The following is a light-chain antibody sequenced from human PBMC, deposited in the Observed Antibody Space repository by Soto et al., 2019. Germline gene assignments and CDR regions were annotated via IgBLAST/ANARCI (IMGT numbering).Light chain of an antibody. V-gene: IGKV1-39*01. Sequence: DIQMTQSPSSLSASVGDRVTITCRASQTISSYLNWYQQKPGKAPKLLIYAASSLQSGVPSRFSGSGSGTDFTLTISCLRPEDFATYYCQQTYSTLSITFGQGTRLEIK. CDR3: QQTYSTLSIT. CDR2: AAS. J-gene: IGKJ5*01. CDR1: QTISSY.